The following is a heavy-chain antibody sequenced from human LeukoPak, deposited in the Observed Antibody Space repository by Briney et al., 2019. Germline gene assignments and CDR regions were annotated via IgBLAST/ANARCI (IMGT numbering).Heavy chain of an antibody. Sequence: ASVKVSCKVSGYTLTELSMHWVRQAPGKGGEWMGGFDPEDGETIYAQKFQGRVTMTEDTSTDTAYMELSSLRSEDTAVYYCATLGVVGGNSEFDYWGQGTLVTVSS. CDR2: FDPEDGET. J-gene: IGHJ4*02. D-gene: IGHD4-23*01. CDR1: GYTLTELS. CDR3: ATLGVVGGNSEFDY. V-gene: IGHV1-24*01.